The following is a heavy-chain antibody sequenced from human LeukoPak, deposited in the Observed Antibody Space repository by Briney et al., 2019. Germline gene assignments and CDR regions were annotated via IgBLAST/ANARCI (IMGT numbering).Heavy chain of an antibody. CDR1: GGSFSGYY. Sequence: SETLSLTCAVYGGSFSGYYWTRIRQTPEKGLEWIGEMNPSGSTSYNPSLKSRVTISVDTSKNQFSLKLSSVTAADTAVYYCARGDSSSWYRFDPWGQGTLVTVSS. CDR3: ARGDSSSWYRFDP. CDR2: MNPSGST. J-gene: IGHJ5*02. D-gene: IGHD6-13*01. V-gene: IGHV4-34*01.